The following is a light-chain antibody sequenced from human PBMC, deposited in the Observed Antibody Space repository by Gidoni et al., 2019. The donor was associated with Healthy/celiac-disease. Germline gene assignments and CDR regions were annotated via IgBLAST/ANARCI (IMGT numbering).Light chain of an antibody. J-gene: IGKJ2*01. CDR3: QQYNNWPPDT. V-gene: IGKV3-15*01. Sequence: EIVMTQSPATLSVSPGERATLSCRASQSVSSNFAWSQQKPGQAPRLLIYGASTRATGIPARFSGSGSGTEFTLTISSLQSEDFAVYYCQQYNNWPPDTFGQGTKLEIK. CDR2: GAS. CDR1: QSVSSN.